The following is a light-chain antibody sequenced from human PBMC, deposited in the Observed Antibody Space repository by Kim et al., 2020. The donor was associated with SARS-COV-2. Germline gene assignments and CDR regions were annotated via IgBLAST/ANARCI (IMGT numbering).Light chain of an antibody. V-gene: IGLV1-44*01. CDR3: ASWDDSLHGPV. CDR2: SNS. J-gene: IGLJ2*01. CDR1: SSNIGRNA. Sequence: GQRVTISCSGRSSNIGRNAVSWYQQVPGTAPKFLIYSNSRRPSGVPDRFSGSSSGTAASLAISGLQSEDEADYYCASWDDSLHGPVFGGGTQLTVL.